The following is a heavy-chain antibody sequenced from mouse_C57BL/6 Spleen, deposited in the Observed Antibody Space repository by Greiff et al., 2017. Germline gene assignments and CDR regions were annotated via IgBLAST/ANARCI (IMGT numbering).Heavy chain of an antibody. V-gene: IGHV1-7*01. CDR3: ASHYGSSYVAY. Sequence: VQGVESGAELAKPGASVKLSCKASGYTFTSYWMHWVKQRPGQGLEWIGYINPSSGYTKYNQKFKDKATLTADKSSSTAYMQLSSLTYEDSAVYYCASHYGSSYVAYWGQGTLVTVSA. J-gene: IGHJ3*01. CDR2: INPSSGYT. D-gene: IGHD1-1*01. CDR1: GYTFTSYW.